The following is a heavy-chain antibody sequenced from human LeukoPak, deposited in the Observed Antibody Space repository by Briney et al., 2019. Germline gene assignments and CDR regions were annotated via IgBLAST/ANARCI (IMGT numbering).Heavy chain of an antibody. CDR2: IYHSRST. D-gene: IGHD3-3*01. J-gene: IGHJ4*02. Sequence: SETLSLTCAVSGYSISSGYYWGWIRQPPGKGLEWHGSIYHSRSTYYNPSLKSRVTISVATSKNQFSLKLSSVTAADTAVYYCASVYDFGSGSPGFGFDDWGQGTLVTVSS. CDR1: GYSISSGYY. CDR3: ASVYDFGSGSPGFGFDD. V-gene: IGHV4-38-2*01.